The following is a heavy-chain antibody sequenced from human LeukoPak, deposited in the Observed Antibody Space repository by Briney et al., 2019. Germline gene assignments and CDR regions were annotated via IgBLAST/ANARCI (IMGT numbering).Heavy chain of an antibody. Sequence: GGSLRLACAASGFTFGSYAMRWVRQAPGKGLEWVSAISGSGGSTYYADSVKGRFTISRDNSKNTLYLQTNSLRAEDTAVYYCPSRGIFGVVPIAYWGQGTLVTVSS. V-gene: IGHV3-23*01. J-gene: IGHJ4*02. CDR1: GFTFGSYA. CDR3: PSRGIFGVVPIAY. CDR2: ISGSGGST. D-gene: IGHD3-3*01.